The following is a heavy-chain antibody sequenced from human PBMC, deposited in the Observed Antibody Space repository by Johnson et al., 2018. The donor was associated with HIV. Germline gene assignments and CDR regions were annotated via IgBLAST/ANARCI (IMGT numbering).Heavy chain of an antibody. V-gene: IGHV3-66*03. D-gene: IGHD6-19*01. CDR1: GFTVSSNY. Sequence: VQLVESGGGLIQPGGSLRLSCVGSGFTVSSNYMSWVRQAPGKGLEWVSVIYSGGSTYYADSVKGRFTISRDNSKNTLYLQMNSLRAEDTAVYYCARDIIAVAGYDAFDIWGQGTMVTVSS. CDR3: ARDIIAVAGYDAFDI. CDR2: IYSGGST. J-gene: IGHJ3*02.